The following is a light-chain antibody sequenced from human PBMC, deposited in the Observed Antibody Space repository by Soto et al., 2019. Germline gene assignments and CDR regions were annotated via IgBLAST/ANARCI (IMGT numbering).Light chain of an antibody. CDR1: QSVSSSF. V-gene: IGKV3-20*01. Sequence: EIVLTQSPGTLSLSPGERATLSCRASQSVSSSFLAWYQQNPGQAPRLLIYGASNRATGIPDRLSGSGSGTDFTLTISRLEPEEFAVYYCQQYVTSPWAFGQGTKVAIE. CDR3: QQYVTSPWA. J-gene: IGKJ1*01. CDR2: GAS.